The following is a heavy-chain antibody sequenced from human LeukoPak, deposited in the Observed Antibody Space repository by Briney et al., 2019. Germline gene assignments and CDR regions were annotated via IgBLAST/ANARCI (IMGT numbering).Heavy chain of an antibody. Sequence: SETLSLTCTVSGGSISSYYWSWIRQPPGKGLEWIGYIYYSGSTNYNPSLKSRVTISVDTSENQFSLKLSSVTAADTAVYYCARAEHIAAAPEDWGQGTLVTVSS. D-gene: IGHD6-13*01. CDR3: ARAEHIAAAPED. J-gene: IGHJ4*02. V-gene: IGHV4-59*01. CDR1: GGSISSYY. CDR2: IYYSGST.